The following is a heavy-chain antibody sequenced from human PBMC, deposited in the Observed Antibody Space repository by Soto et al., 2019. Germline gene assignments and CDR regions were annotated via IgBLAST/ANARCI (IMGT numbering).Heavy chain of an antibody. CDR1: GYTLTNFY. J-gene: IGHJ4*02. V-gene: IGHV1-46*01. CDR3: AQSSGYYYSPDY. CDR2: INPNGGST. Sequence: ASVKVSCKASGYTLTNFYIHWVRQAPGQELEWMGIINPNGGSTNYAHNFQGRVTMTTDTSTSTAYMELRSLRSDDTAVYYCAQSSGYYYSPDYWGRGTLVTVSS. D-gene: IGHD3-22*01.